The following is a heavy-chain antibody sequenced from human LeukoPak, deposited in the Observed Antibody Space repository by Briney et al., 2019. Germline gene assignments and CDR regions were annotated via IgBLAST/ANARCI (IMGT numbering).Heavy chain of an antibody. D-gene: IGHD2-2*01. CDR3: AKPAAYCSSTSCLDY. Sequence: PGGSLRLSCAASGFTFSSYAMSWVRQAPGKGLEWVSAISGSGGSTYYADSAKGRFTISRDNSKNTLYLQMNSLRAEDTAVYYCAKPAAYCSSTSCLDYWGQGTLVTVSS. CDR2: ISGSGGST. V-gene: IGHV3-23*01. CDR1: GFTFSSYA. J-gene: IGHJ4*02.